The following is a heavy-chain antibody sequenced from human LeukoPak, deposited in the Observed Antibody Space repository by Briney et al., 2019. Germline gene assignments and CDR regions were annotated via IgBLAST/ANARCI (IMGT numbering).Heavy chain of an antibody. V-gene: IGHV1-18*01. CDR1: GCTFTNYA. CDR3: ARDGYYYDSSGYRNWFDP. D-gene: IGHD3-22*01. J-gene: IGHJ5*02. Sequence: ASVKVSCKASGCTFTNYAMHWVRQAPGQGLEWMGWISAYNGNTNYAQKLQGRVTMTTDTSTSTAYMELRSLRSDDTAVYYCARDGYYYDSSGYRNWFDPWGQGTLVTVSS. CDR2: ISAYNGNT.